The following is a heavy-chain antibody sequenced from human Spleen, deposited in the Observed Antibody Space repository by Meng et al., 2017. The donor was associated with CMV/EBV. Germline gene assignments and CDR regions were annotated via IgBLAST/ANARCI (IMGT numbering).Heavy chain of an antibody. CDR3: ARHSYGSGSYIMYYFDY. CDR1: GGFISSNSYY. CDR2: IYYSGST. D-gene: IGHD3-10*01. V-gene: IGHV4-61*01. Sequence: SETLSLTCTVSGGFISSNSYYWSWIRQPPGKGLEWIGYIYYSGSTTYNSSLKSRVTISVDTSKNQFSLKLSSVTAADTAVYYCARHSYGSGSYIMYYFDYWGQGTLVTVSS. J-gene: IGHJ4*02.